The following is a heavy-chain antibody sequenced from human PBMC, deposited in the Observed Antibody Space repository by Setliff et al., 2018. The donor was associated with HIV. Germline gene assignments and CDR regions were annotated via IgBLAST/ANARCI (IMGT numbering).Heavy chain of an antibody. CDR1: GGTFSSYA. V-gene: IGHV1-3*01. Sequence: ASVKVSCKASGGTFSSYAISWVRQAPGQGLEWMGWINAGNGNTESSKKFQGRVTITRETSATTAYMELSSLTPEDTAIYFCARALSYGSGTYSAAGFWGQGTLVTVSS. J-gene: IGHJ4*02. CDR2: INAGNGNT. CDR3: ARALSYGSGTYSAAGF. D-gene: IGHD3-10*01.